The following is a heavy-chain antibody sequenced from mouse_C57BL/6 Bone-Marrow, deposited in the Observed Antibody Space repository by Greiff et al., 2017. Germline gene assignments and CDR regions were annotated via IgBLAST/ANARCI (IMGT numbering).Heavy chain of an antibody. CDR2: IDPSDSYT. J-gene: IGHJ3*01. Sequence: QVQLQQPGAELVMPGASVKLSCKASGYTFTSYWMHWVKQRPGQGLEWIGEIDPSDSYTNYNQKFKGKSTLTVDKSSSTAYMQLSSLTSEDSAVYYCASSIYYGNYVFAYWGQGTLVTVSA. D-gene: IGHD2-1*01. CDR1: GYTFTSYW. V-gene: IGHV1-69*01. CDR3: ASSIYYGNYVFAY.